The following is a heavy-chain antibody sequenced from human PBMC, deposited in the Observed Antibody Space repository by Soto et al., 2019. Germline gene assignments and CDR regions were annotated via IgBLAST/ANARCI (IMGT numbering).Heavy chain of an antibody. D-gene: IGHD6-19*01. Sequence: SETLSLTCTVSGGSISIYYWSWIRQPPGKGLEYIGYIYHSGSTNYNPSLKSRVTISLDTSKNQFSLRLSSVTAADTAVYYCARDTGGGSGWLLGYWGQGTLVTVSS. CDR2: IYHSGST. V-gene: IGHV4-59*01. CDR3: ARDTGGGSGWLLGY. CDR1: GGSISIYY. J-gene: IGHJ4*02.